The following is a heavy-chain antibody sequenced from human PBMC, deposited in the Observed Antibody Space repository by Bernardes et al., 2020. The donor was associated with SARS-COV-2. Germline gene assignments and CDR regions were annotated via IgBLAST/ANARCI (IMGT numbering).Heavy chain of an antibody. Sequence: ASVKVSCKVSGYTLIELPIHWVRQAPGQGLLWMGGFDPEHGTTLYSQKFQGRVTMTEDTSTDTAYMELTSLRSEDTAVYYCATGDIAVEPAYDMDVLGQGTTVSISS. CDR3: ATGDIAVEPAYDMDV. D-gene: IGHD2-2*01. CDR2: FDPEHGTT. CDR1: GYTLIELP. J-gene: IGHJ6*02. V-gene: IGHV1-24*01.